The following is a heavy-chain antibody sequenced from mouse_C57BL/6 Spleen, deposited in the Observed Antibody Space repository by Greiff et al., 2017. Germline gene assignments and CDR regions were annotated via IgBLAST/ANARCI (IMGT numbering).Heavy chain of an antibody. CDR2: IYPGSGNT. J-gene: IGHJ3*01. V-gene: IGHV1-76*01. Sequence: QVQLQQSGAELVRPGASVKLSCKASGYTFTDYYINWVKQRPGQGLEWIARIYPGSGNTKYNEKFKGKATLTAEKSSSTASMQLSRLTSKVSAVYFCARRDYYGPWFAYWGHGTLVTVSA. CDR1: GYTFTDYY. D-gene: IGHD1-2*01. CDR3: ARRDYYGPWFAY.